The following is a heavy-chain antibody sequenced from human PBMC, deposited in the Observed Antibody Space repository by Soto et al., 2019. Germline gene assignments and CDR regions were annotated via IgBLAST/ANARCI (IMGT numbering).Heavy chain of an antibody. J-gene: IGHJ6*04. V-gene: IGHV4-4*02. CDR1: GGSISSSNW. Sequence: SETLSLTCAVSGGSISSSNWWSWVRQPPGKGLEWIGEIYHSGSTNYNPSLKSRVTISVDKSKNQFSLKLSSVTAADTAVYYCARVDIVLVPAAIMYYGMDVWGKGTTVTVS. D-gene: IGHD2-2*02. CDR2: IYHSGST. CDR3: ARVDIVLVPAAIMYYGMDV.